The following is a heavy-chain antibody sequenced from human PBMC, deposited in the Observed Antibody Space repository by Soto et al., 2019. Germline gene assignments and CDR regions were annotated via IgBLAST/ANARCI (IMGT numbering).Heavy chain of an antibody. CDR2: ITWNSGKT. J-gene: IGHJ4*02. V-gene: IGHV3-9*01. CDR3: VQSQNWDSGDVSFDY. Sequence: PGGSLRLSCAASGFSFDGFSFDDYAMHWVRQGPGKGLEWVSGITWNSGKTAYGDFVQGRFTISRDNAKSSLFLQMNSLRPEDTALYYCVQSQNWDSGDVSFDYWGQGTLVTVSS. CDR1: GFSFDGFSFDDYA. D-gene: IGHD1-7*01.